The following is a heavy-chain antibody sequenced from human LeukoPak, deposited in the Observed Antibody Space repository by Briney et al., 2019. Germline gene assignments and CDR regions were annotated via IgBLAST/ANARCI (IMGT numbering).Heavy chain of an antibody. CDR1: GYTLTELS. J-gene: IGHJ4*02. D-gene: IGHD5-12*01. V-gene: IGHV1-24*01. Sequence: GASVKVSCKVSGYTLTELSMHWVRQAPGKGLEWMGGFDPEDGETIYAQKFQGRVTMTEDTSTDTAYMELSRLRSEDTAVYYCATVRADSGYYYYFDYWGQGTLVTVSS. CDR2: FDPEDGET. CDR3: ATVRADSGYYYYFDY.